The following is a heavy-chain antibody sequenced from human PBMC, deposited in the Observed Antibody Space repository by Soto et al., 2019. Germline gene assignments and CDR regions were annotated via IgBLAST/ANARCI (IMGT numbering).Heavy chain of an antibody. CDR1: GYSFTSYW. Sequence: LGESLKISCKGSGYSFTSYWISWVRQMPGKGLEWMGRIDPSDSYTNYSPSFQGHVTISADKSISTAYLQWSSLKASDTAMYYCARHRTTMLYLGMDVWGQXTTLAVAS. CDR2: IDPSDSYT. V-gene: IGHV5-10-1*01. J-gene: IGHJ6*02. D-gene: IGHD3-10*01. CDR3: ARHRTTMLYLGMDV.